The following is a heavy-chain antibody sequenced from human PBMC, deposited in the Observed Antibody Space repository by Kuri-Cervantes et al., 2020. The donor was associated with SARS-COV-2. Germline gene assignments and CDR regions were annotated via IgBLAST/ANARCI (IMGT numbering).Heavy chain of an antibody. Sequence: GESLKISCAASGFTFSSYWMSWVRQAPGKGLEWVSIISSGGGTYYADSVKGRFTISRDNSKNTLHLQMNSLRAEDTAVYFCASRRDPGYYYGMDVWGQGTTVTVSS. CDR2: ISSGGGT. CDR3: ASRRDPGYYYGMDV. D-gene: IGHD3-22*01. V-gene: IGHV3-53*01. CDR1: GFTFSSYW. J-gene: IGHJ6*02.